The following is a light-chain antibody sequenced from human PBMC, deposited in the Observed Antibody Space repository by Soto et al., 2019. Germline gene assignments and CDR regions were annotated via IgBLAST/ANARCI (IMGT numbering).Light chain of an antibody. CDR2: KAS. CDR3: LQYNTYSTWT. V-gene: IGKV1-5*03. J-gene: IGKJ1*01. Sequence: DIQMTQSPSTLSASVGDRVTITCRASQTISSWLAWYQQKPGKAPRLLIYKASNLENGVPSRFSGSGFGTEFTLTIISLQPDDFATYYCLQYNTYSTWTFGQGTKVDIK. CDR1: QTISSW.